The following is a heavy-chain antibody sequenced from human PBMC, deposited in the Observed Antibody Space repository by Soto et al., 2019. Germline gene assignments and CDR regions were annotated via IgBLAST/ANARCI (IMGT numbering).Heavy chain of an antibody. D-gene: IGHD3-10*01. CDR3: ARGVCYGSGSPIPPWFDP. V-gene: IGHV1-3*01. CDR2: INAGNGNT. Sequence: ASVKVSCKASGYTFTSYAMHWVRQAPGQRLEWMGWINAGNGNTKYSQKFQGRVTITRDTSASTAYMELSSLRSEDTAVYYCARGVCYGSGSPIPPWFDPWGQGTLVTVAS. J-gene: IGHJ5*02. CDR1: GYTFTSYA.